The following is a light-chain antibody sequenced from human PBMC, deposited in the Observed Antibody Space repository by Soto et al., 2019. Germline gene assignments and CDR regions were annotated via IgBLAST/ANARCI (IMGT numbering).Light chain of an antibody. Sequence: DIVMTQSPATLSVSPGERATLSCRASQSVASNLAWYQQRPAQAPGLPIIGASTRATGVPARFSGSGSGTEFTLTISSLQSEDFAVYYCHHYNNWPHTFGGGTKVEIK. V-gene: IGKV3-15*01. J-gene: IGKJ4*01. CDR3: HHYNNWPHT. CDR1: QSVASN. CDR2: GAS.